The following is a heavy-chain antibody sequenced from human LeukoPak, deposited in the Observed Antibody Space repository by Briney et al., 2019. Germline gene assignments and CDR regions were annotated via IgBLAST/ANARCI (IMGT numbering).Heavy chain of an antibody. D-gene: IGHD3-22*01. CDR2: IYTSGST. J-gene: IGHJ4*02. CDR3: ARLRKTYYYDSSGYYYFDY. CDR1: GGSISSYY. Sequence: SETLSLTCTVSGGSISSYYWSSIRQPAGKGLEWIGRIYTSGSTNYNPSLKSRVTMSVDTSNNQFSLKLSSVTAADTALYYCARLRKTYYYDSSGYYYFDYWGQGTLVTVSS. V-gene: IGHV4-4*07.